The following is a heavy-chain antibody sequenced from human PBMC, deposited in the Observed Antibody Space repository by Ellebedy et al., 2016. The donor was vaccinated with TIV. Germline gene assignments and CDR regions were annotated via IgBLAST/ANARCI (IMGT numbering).Heavy chain of an antibody. D-gene: IGHD1-14*01. J-gene: IGHJ4*02. CDR2: FGVSGDST. CDR3: ARGKSGTYIHHAFDY. V-gene: IGHV3-23*01. Sequence: PGGSLRLSCAASGFTFSNYAMSWVRQAAGKGLEWVSGFGVSGDSTYYSDSVKGRFTISIDNSKNTLYLQMNNLRAEDTAIYYCARGKSGTYIHHAFDYWGQGTLVTVSS. CDR1: GFTFSNYA.